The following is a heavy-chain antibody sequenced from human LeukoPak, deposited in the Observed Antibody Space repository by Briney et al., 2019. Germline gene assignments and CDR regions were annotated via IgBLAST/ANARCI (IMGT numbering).Heavy chain of an antibody. CDR3: ARAPEGSGSSYYFDY. J-gene: IGHJ4*02. Sequence: PGGSLRLSCAASGFTFSSYWMSWVRQAPGKWLEWVANINQDGSEKYYVDSVKGRFTISRDNAKNSLYLQMNSLRAEDTAVYYCARAPEGSGSSYYFDYWGQGTLVTVSS. D-gene: IGHD3-10*01. V-gene: IGHV3-7*01. CDR1: GFTFSSYW. CDR2: INQDGSEK.